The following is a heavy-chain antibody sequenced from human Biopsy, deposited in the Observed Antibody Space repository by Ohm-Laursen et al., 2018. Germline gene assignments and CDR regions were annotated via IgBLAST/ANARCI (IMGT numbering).Heavy chain of an antibody. CDR3: ARPSGGVSTIGFDP. Sequence: SVKVSCKASGYDFLDFHIHWVRQVPGQGLEWIGHINPHTGVTKYAQKFLDRITMTGDTSISTAYMDLSRLTSADTGIYYCARPSGGVSTIGFDPWGQGTLVIVST. CDR2: INPHTGVT. J-gene: IGHJ5*02. D-gene: IGHD5/OR15-5a*01. CDR1: GYDFLDFH. V-gene: IGHV1-2*05.